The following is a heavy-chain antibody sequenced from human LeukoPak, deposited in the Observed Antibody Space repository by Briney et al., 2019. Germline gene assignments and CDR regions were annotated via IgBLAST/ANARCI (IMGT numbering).Heavy chain of an antibody. J-gene: IGHJ4*02. CDR2: IYHSGST. D-gene: IGHD6-13*01. CDR3: ARWSQQLKSFDY. Sequence: PSETLSLTCTVSGYSISSGYYWGWIRQPPGKGLEWIGSIYHSGSTYYNPSLKSRVTISVDTSKNQFSLKLSSVTAADTAVYYCARWSQQLKSFDYWGQGTLVTVSS. V-gene: IGHV4-38-2*02. CDR1: GYSISSGYY.